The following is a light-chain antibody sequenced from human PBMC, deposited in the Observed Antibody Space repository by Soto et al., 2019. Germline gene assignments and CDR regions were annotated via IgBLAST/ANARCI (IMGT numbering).Light chain of an antibody. J-gene: IGKJ1*01. V-gene: IGKV1-5*03. CDR2: KAS. Sequence: DIQMTQSPSTLSGSVGDRVTITCRASQTISSWLAWYQQKPGKVPKLLIHKASGLNSGVPSRFSGSGSGTEFTLTISSLQPDDFATYYCQHYNSYSEAFGQGTKVDI. CDR3: QHYNSYSEA. CDR1: QTISSW.